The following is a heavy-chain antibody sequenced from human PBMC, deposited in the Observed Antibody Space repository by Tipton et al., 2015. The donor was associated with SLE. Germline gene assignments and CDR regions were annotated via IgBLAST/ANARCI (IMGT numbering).Heavy chain of an antibody. CDR2: ISWNSGSI. V-gene: IGHV3-9*01. J-gene: IGHJ4*02. CDR3: AKDIRAGGVVVIRGPFDY. D-gene: IGHD3-22*01. Sequence: SLRLSCAASGFTFDDYAMHWVRQAPGKGLEWVSGISWNSGSIGYADSVKGRFTISRDNAKNSLYLQMNSLRAEDTALYYCAKDIRAGGVVVIRGPFDYWGQGTLVTVSS. CDR1: GFTFDDYA.